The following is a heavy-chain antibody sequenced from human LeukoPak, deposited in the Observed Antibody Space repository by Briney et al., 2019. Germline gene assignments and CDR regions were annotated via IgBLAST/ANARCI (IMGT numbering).Heavy chain of an antibody. CDR2: IYPGDSDT. D-gene: IGHD3-9*01. V-gene: IGHV5-51*01. CDR1: GYNFTSYW. CDR3: ASPQEYYDILTGYPHYAFDI. J-gene: IGHJ3*02. Sequence: GESLKISCKGSGYNFTSYWIGWVRQMPGKGLEWMGIIYPGDSDTRYSPSFQGQVTISADKSISTAYLQWSSLKASDTAMYYCASPQEYYDILTGYPHYAFDIWGQGTMVTVSS.